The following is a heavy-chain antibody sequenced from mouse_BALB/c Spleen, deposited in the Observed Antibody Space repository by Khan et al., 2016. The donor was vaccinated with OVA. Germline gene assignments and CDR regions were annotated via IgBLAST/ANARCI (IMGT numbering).Heavy chain of an antibody. J-gene: IGHJ1*01. D-gene: IGHD2-1*01. CDR2: INTYTGEP. V-gene: IGHV9-3-1*01. CDR3: ARVCNSWYFYA. Sequence: QIQLVQSGPELKKPGETVKISCKASGYTFTNYGMNWVKQAPGKALKWMGWINTYTGEPTYADDFKGRFAFSLETSASTAYLQINSLKDEDTATYFRARVCNSWYFYAWGPGTTVTVSS. CDR1: GYTFTNYG.